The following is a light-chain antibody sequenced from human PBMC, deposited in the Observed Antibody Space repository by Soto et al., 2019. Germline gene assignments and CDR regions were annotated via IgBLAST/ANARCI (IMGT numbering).Light chain of an antibody. CDR1: QFISTH. CDR3: QQSHSIPIT. CDR2: AAS. V-gene: IGKV1-39*01. J-gene: IGKJ5*01. Sequence: DVQMTQFPSSLSASVGDTISINCRASQFISTHLSWYRHKSGRGPELLIQAASSLLSGVPSRFSGNASEADFTLTITALQPEEFATYFCQQSHSIPITFGQGTRLEIK.